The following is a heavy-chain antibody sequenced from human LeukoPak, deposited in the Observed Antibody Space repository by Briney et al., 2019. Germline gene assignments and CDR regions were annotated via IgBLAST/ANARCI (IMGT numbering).Heavy chain of an antibody. Sequence: ASVKVSCTASGYTFTSYYMHWVRQAPGQGLEWMGIINPSGGSTSYAQKFQGRVTMTRDTSTSTVYMELSSLRSEDTAVYYCAREPPTMVRGVIALKFDYWGQGTLVTVSS. CDR3: AREPPTMVRGVIALKFDY. CDR2: INPSGGST. V-gene: IGHV1-46*01. J-gene: IGHJ4*02. CDR1: GYTFTSYY. D-gene: IGHD3-10*01.